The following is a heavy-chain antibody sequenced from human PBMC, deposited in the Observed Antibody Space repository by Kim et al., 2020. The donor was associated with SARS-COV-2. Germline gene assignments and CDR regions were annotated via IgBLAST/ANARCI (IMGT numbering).Heavy chain of an antibody. D-gene: IGHD6-13*01. CDR2: IWYDGSNK. CDR3: AKGGLAAAGSAEVFGCAY. CDR1: GFTFSSYG. J-gene: IGHJ4*02. Sequence: GGSLRLSCAASGFTFSSYGMHWVRQAPGKGLEWVAVIWYDGSNKYYADSVKGRFTISRDNSENTLYLQMNSLRAEDTAVYYCAKGGLAAAGSAEVFGCAYWGQGTLVTVSA. V-gene: IGHV3-33*06.